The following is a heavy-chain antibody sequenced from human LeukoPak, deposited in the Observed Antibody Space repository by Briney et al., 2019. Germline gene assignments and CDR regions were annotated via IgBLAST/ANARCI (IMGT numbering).Heavy chain of an antibody. J-gene: IGHJ4*02. CDR2: ISYDGSNK. CDR3: AKGHFDWLFDY. CDR1: GFTFSSYG. D-gene: IGHD3-9*01. Sequence: GGSLRLSCAASGFTFSSYGMHWVRQAPGKGLEWVAVISYDGSNKYYADSVKGRFTISRDNSKNTLYLQMNSLRAEDTAVYYCAKGHFDWLFDYWGQGTLVTVSS. V-gene: IGHV3-30*18.